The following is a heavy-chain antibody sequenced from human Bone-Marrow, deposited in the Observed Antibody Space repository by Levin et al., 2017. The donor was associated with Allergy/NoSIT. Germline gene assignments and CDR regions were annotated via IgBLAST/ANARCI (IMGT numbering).Heavy chain of an antibody. V-gene: IGHV1-24*01. Sequence: GESLKISCKVSGYTLTELSMHWVRQAPGKGLEWMGGFDPEDGETIYAQKFQGRVTMTEDTSTDTAYMELSSLRSEDTAVYYCATPHPYYDYVWGSYRYTSHFGYWGQGTLVTVSS. CDR3: ATPHPYYDYVWGSYRYTSHFGY. J-gene: IGHJ4*02. D-gene: IGHD3-16*02. CDR2: FDPEDGET. CDR1: GYTLTELS.